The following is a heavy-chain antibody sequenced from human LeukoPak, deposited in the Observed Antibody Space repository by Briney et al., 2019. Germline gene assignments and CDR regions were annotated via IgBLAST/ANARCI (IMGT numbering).Heavy chain of an antibody. CDR1: GCSFSSYA. J-gene: IGHJ4*02. Sequence: AGSLTLSCAASGCSFSSYAMSWVRQPPGKGLEWVSASNGSGGSTYYADPVKGRFTTSRDNSKNTLYLQMNSLRAEDTAVYYCAKESYSGYDWDFDYWGQGTLVTVSS. CDR3: AKESYSGYDWDFDY. V-gene: IGHV3-23*01. D-gene: IGHD5-12*01. CDR2: SNGSGGST.